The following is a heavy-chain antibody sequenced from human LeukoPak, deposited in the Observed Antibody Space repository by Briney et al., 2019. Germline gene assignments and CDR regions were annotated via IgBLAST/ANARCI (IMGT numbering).Heavy chain of an antibody. CDR1: GYTFTGYY. J-gene: IGHJ4*02. CDR2: ISAYNGNT. Sequence: ASVKVSCKASGYTFTGYYMHWVRQAPGQGLEWMGWISAYNGNTNYAQKLQGRVTMTRDTSVSTAYMELNRLTSDDTAVYYCARGRSGGSYYFYFDYWGQGTLVTVSS. D-gene: IGHD1-26*01. CDR3: ARGRSGGSYYFYFDY. V-gene: IGHV1-2*02.